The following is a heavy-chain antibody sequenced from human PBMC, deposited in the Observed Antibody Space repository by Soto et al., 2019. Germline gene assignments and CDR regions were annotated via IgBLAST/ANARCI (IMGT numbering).Heavy chain of an antibody. D-gene: IGHD4-17*01. CDR1: GASITQYY. CDR3: ARQGTVTTRDFDY. V-gene: IGHV4-59*08. J-gene: IGHJ4*02. CDR2: VSSTGST. Sequence: PSETLSLTCTVSGASITQYYWNWIRQSPGKGLEWIVSVSSTGSTVFNPSLTSRVTVSVDTSKNQFSLTLNSVTAADTAVYYCARQGTVTTRDFDYWGQGTLVTV.